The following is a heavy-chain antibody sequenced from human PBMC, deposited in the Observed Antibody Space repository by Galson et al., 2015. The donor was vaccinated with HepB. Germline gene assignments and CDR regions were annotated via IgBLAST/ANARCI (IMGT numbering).Heavy chain of an antibody. Sequence: CAISGDSVSSNSAAWNWIRQSPSRGLEWLGRTYYRSKWFYDYALSVKTRITINPDTSKNQFSLHLNSVTPEDTAVYYCARDRATVIINYLDSWGQGTLVTVSS. D-gene: IGHD2/OR15-2a*01. CDR3: ARDRATVIINYLDS. J-gene: IGHJ4*02. CDR2: TYYRSKWFY. V-gene: IGHV6-1*01. CDR1: GDSVSSNSAA.